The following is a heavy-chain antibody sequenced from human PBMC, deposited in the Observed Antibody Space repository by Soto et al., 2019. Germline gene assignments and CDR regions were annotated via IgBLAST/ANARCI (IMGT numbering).Heavy chain of an antibody. V-gene: IGHV3-23*01. D-gene: IGHD2-8*01. CDR3: AKVPVLMVYYYYYMDV. Sequence: EVQLLESGGGLVQPGGSLRLSCAASGFTFSSYAMSWVRQAPGKGLEWVSAISGSGGSTYYADSVKGRFTISRDNSKNTLYLQMNSLRAEDTAVYYCAKVPVLMVYYYYYMDVWGKGTTVTVSS. CDR1: GFTFSSYA. J-gene: IGHJ6*03. CDR2: ISGSGGST.